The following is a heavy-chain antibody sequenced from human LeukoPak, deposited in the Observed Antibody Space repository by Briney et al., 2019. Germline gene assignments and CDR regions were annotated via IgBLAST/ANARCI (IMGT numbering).Heavy chain of an antibody. CDR2: VWYDGSNK. Sequence: GGSLRLSCAASGFAFSGYGIHWIRQAPDKGLEWVALVWYDGSNKFFADSVKGRFTISRDNSKNTIYLQMNSLRAEDTAVYYCARDRYSSSSGGPVDPWGQGTLVTVSS. CDR1: GFAFSGYG. V-gene: IGHV3-33*01. CDR3: ARDRYSSSSGGPVDP. D-gene: IGHD6-13*01. J-gene: IGHJ5*02.